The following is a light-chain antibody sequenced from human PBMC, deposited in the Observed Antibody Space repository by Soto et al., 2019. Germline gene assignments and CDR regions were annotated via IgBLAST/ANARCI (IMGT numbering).Light chain of an antibody. CDR2: DAS. CDR3: QQRSSWPPIT. J-gene: IGKJ5*01. CDR1: QSVSSY. V-gene: IGKV3-11*01. Sequence: NVFAQTPTTLSLSPGERATPPCRCSQSVSSYLAWYQQKPGQAPRLLIYDASNRATGIPARFSGSGSGTDFTLTISSLEPEDFAVYYCQQRSSWPPITFGQGTRLEIK.